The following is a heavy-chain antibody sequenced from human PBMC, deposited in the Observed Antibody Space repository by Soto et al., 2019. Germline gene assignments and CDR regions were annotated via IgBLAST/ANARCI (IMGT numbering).Heavy chain of an antibody. CDR1: FGSVSIGDYY. D-gene: IGHD5-18*01. CDR2: IYYSGST. J-gene: IGHJ5*02. CDR3: ARIPVDTYMINWFDP. V-gene: IGHV4-61*08. Sequence: SETLSLTCTVSFGSVSIGDYYWIWIRQPPGKGLEWIGYIYYSGSTNYNPSLKSRVSISLDTSKNQFSLRLTSVTAADTAVYYCARIPVDTYMINWFDPWGQGTLVTVSS.